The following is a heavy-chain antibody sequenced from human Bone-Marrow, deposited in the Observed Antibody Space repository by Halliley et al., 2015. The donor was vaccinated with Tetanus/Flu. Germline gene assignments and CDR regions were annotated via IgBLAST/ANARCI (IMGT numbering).Heavy chain of an antibody. CDR2: GDT. V-gene: IGHV4-4*07. J-gene: IGHJ5*02. Sequence: GDTNYNPPLKSRVSMSIVPSKNQFSLRLTSVTAADTAVYFCARDPGGYCSGGSCYLPRWFDPWGQGTLVTVSS. D-gene: IGHD2-15*01. CDR3: ARDPGGYCSGGSCYLPRWFDP.